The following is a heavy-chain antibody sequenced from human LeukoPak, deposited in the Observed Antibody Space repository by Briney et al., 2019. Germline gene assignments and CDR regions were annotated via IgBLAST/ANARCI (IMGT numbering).Heavy chain of an antibody. D-gene: IGHD6-19*01. CDR1: GFTVSTNY. Sequence: TGGSLRLSCAASGFTVSTNYMSWVRQAPGKGLEWVSAISGSGGSTYYADSVKGRFTISRDNSKNTLYLQMNSLRAEDTAVYYCARRHSSGWFYYWGQGTLVTVSS. J-gene: IGHJ4*02. V-gene: IGHV3-23*01. CDR2: ISGSGGST. CDR3: ARRHSSGWFYY.